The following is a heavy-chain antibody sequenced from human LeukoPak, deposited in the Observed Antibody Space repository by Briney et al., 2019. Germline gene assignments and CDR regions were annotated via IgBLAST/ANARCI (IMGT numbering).Heavy chain of an antibody. D-gene: IGHD3-10*01. CDR1: GGSIKNYY. J-gene: IGHJ6*03. CDR2: IYYSGST. Sequence: SETLSLTCTVSGGSIKNYYWTWIRQPPGKGLEWIGYIYYSGSTSSNPSLKSRVTISVDTSKNQFSLRLKYVTAADTAVYYCAKDVPRGTGYMDVWGKGTTVTVSS. CDR3: AKDVPRGTGYMDV. V-gene: IGHV4-59*01.